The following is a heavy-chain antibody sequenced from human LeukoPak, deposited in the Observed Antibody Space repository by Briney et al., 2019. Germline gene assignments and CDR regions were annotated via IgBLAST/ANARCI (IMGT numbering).Heavy chain of an antibody. V-gene: IGHV4-34*01. CDR2: INHSGST. J-gene: IGHJ5*02. Sequence: SETLSLTCAVYGGSFSGYYWSWIRQPPGKGLEWIGEINHSGSTNYNPSLKSRVTISVDTSKNQFSLKLSSVTAADTAVYYCARGRYYYGSGSSNNWFDPWGQGTLVTVSS. CDR3: ARGRYYYGSGSSNNWFDP. CDR1: GGSFSGYY. D-gene: IGHD3-10*01.